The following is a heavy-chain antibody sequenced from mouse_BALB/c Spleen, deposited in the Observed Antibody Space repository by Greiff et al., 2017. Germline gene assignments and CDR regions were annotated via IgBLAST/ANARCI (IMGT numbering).Heavy chain of an antibody. V-gene: IGHV3-8*02. CDR2: ISYSGST. CDR1: GDSITSGY. CDR3: ASHYGNYVDYFDY. D-gene: IGHD2-1*01. Sequence: EVKLMESGPSLVKPSQTLSLTCSVTGDSITSGYWNWIRKFPGNKLEYMGYISYSGSTYYNPSLKSRISITRDTSKNQYYLQLNSVTTEDTATYYCASHYGNYVDYFDYWGQGTTLTVSS. J-gene: IGHJ2*01.